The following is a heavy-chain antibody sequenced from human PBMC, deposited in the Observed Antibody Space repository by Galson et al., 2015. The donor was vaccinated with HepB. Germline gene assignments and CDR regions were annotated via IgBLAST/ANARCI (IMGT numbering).Heavy chain of an antibody. V-gene: IGHV1-24*01. Sequence: SVKVSCKVSGYTLTELSMHWVRQAPGKGLEWMGGFDPEDGETIYAQKFQGRVTMTEDTSTDTAYMELSSLRSEDTAVYYCATRLQVPAVSYNAFDIWGQGTMVTVSS. CDR1: GYTLTELS. CDR2: FDPEDGET. D-gene: IGHD2-2*01. J-gene: IGHJ3*02. CDR3: ATRLQVPAVSYNAFDI.